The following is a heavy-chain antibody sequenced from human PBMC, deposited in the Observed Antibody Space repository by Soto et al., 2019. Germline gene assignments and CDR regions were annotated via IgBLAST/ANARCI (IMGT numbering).Heavy chain of an antibody. Sequence: GESLKISCKGSGYSFTSYRISWVRQMPGKGLEWMGRIDPSDSYTNYSPSFQGHVTISADKSISTAYLQWSSLKASDTAMYYCARDGREAVADNDYWRQGTLVTVS. J-gene: IGHJ4*02. V-gene: IGHV5-10-1*01. CDR1: GYSFTSYR. CDR2: IDPSDSYT. D-gene: IGHD6-19*01. CDR3: ARDGREAVADNDY.